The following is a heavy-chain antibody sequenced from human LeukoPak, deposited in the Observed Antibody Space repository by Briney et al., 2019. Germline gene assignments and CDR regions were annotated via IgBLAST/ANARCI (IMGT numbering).Heavy chain of an antibody. J-gene: IGHJ6*03. Sequence: GGSLRLSCAASGFTFSTYAVHWVRQAPGRGLEWVAVISYDGSNKYYADSVKGRFTISRDNSKNTLYLQMNSLRAEDTAVYYCARAARGDYYYYYMDVWGKGTTVTVSS. CDR2: ISYDGSNK. D-gene: IGHD3-10*01. V-gene: IGHV3-30*04. CDR1: GFTFSTYA. CDR3: ARAARGDYYYYYMDV.